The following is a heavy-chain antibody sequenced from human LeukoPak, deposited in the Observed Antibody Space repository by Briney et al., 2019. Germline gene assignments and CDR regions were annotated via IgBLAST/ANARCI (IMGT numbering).Heavy chain of an antibody. CDR2: IGGGGFNT. CDR3: AKDNFGLVPYCFDS. J-gene: IGHJ4*02. Sequence: PGGSLRLSCAASGFTFSNYEMHWVRQAPGKGLEWVSSIGGGGFNTHYADSVKGRFSISRDTSTNTLYLEMNSLRADDSALYYCAKDNFGLVPYCFDSWGQGTLVTVSS. D-gene: IGHD2-21*01. V-gene: IGHV3-23*01. CDR1: GFTFSNYE.